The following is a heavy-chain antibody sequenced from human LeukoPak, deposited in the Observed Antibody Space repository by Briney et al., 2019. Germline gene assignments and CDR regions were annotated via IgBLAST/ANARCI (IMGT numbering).Heavy chain of an antibody. V-gene: IGHV4-39*01. CDR1: GVSISNNNYY. J-gene: IGHJ6*03. CDR2: IYYSGST. D-gene: IGHD3-3*01. Sequence: SETLSLTCTVSGVSISNNNYYWGWIRQPPGKGLEWIGNIYYSGSTYYNPSLKSRVTISVDTSKNQFSLKLSSVTAADTAVYYCARVGQDGYYDFWSGYYYYYYMDVWGKGTTVTVSS. CDR3: ARVGQDGYYDFWSGYYYYYYMDV.